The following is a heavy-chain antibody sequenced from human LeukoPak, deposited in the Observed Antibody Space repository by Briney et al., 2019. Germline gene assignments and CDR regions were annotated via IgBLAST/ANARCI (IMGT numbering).Heavy chain of an antibody. Sequence: ASVKVSCKASGYTFTGYYIHWVRQAPGQGLEWMGWINPNSGGTDYAQKFQGRVTMTRDTSISTAYMELSRLRSDDTAMYYCATYSNSWYYFDYWGQGTLVTVSS. CDR2: INPNSGGT. CDR3: ATYSNSWYYFDY. J-gene: IGHJ4*02. D-gene: IGHD6-13*01. CDR1: GYTFTGYY. V-gene: IGHV1-2*02.